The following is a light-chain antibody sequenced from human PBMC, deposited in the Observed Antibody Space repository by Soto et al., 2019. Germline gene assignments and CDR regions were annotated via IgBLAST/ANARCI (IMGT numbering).Light chain of an antibody. CDR1: QSVDTC. V-gene: IGKV1-5*03. Sequence: DIQMTQSPSTLSASVGDRVTITCRASQSVDTCLAWYQQKPGKAPHLLIYEASTLATGVPSRFSGSGSVTEFTLTISSLQPDDFATYYCQQFYRYPWTFGQGTKVEIK. CDR2: EAS. CDR3: QQFYRYPWT. J-gene: IGKJ1*01.